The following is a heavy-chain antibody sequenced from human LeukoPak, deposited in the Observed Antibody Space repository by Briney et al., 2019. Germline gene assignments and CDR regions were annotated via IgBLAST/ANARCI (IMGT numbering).Heavy chain of an antibody. V-gene: IGHV4-34*01. CDR1: GGSFSGYY. Sequence: PSETLSLTCAVYGGSFSGYYWSWIRQPPGKGLEWIGEINHSGSTNYNPSLKSRVTISVDTSKNQFSLKLSSVTAADTAVYYCARGRSPRYYDFCSGYPFFDYWGQGPLVTVSS. J-gene: IGHJ4*02. CDR2: INHSGST. CDR3: ARGRSPRYYDFCSGYPFFDY. D-gene: IGHD3-3*01.